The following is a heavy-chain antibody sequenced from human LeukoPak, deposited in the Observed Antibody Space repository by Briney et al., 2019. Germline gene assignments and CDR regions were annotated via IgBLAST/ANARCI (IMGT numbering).Heavy chain of an antibody. Sequence: GGSLRLSCAASGFTVSSNYMSLVRQAPGEGLEWGSVIYSGGSTYYADPVKGRFTISRYNSKNTLYLQMNSLRAEDTAVYYCARDLGLWFGEYSGVWGQGTLVTVSS. CDR3: ARDLGLWFGEYSGV. J-gene: IGHJ4*02. D-gene: IGHD3-10*01. V-gene: IGHV3-66*01. CDR1: GFTVSSNY. CDR2: IYSGGST.